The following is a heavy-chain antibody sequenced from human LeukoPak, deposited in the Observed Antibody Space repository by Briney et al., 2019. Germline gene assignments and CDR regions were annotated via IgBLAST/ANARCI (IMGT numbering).Heavy chain of an antibody. Sequence: GGSLRLSCAASGFTFSSYAMHRVRQAPGKGLEWVAVISYDGSNKYYADSVKGRFTISRDNSKNTLYLQMNSLRAEDTAVYYCAKDKYRWLQFFDYWGQGTLVTVSS. CDR2: ISYDGSNK. D-gene: IGHD5-24*01. V-gene: IGHV3-30*04. CDR1: GFTFSSYA. J-gene: IGHJ4*02. CDR3: AKDKYRWLQFFDY.